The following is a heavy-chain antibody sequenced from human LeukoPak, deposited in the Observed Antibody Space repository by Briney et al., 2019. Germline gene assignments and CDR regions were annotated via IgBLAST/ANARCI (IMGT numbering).Heavy chain of an antibody. CDR2: INHSGST. V-gene: IGHV4-34*01. CDR1: GGSISSYY. Sequence: SETLSLTCTVSGGSISSYYWSWIRQPPGKGLEWIGEINHSGSTNYNPSLKSRVTISVDTSKNQFSLKLSSVTAADTAVYYCARGALEMATMYYFDYWGQGTLVTVSS. D-gene: IGHD5-24*01. CDR3: ARGALEMATMYYFDY. J-gene: IGHJ4*02.